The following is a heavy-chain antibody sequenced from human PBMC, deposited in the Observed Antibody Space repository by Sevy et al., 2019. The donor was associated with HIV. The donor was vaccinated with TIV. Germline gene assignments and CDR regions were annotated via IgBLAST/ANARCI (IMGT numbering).Heavy chain of an antibody. CDR2: ISGFSSYI. V-gene: IGHV3-21*01. CDR3: ARDGGCTSTSFALYFDY. CDR1: GFTFSTYT. D-gene: IGHD2-2*01. Sequence: GGSLRLSCAVSGFTFSTYTMNWVRQAPGKGLEWVSSISGFSSYIYYADSVKGRFTISRDNAKNSLYLQMNSLRAEDTAVYYCARDGGCTSTSFALYFDYWGQGTLVTVSS. J-gene: IGHJ4*01.